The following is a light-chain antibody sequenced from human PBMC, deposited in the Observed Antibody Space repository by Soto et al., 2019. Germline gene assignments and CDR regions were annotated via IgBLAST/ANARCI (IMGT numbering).Light chain of an antibody. CDR1: QSVSSSY. CDR2: GAS. Sequence: EIVLTQSPGALPLSPGEIATLSCRASQSVSSSYLAWYQQKPGQAPRLLIYGASGRANGIPDRFSGSGAGTDFTLTISRLEPEDFAVYCCQQYGSSPLLSFGGGTKWEIK. V-gene: IGKV3-20*01. CDR3: QQYGSSPLLS. J-gene: IGKJ4*01.